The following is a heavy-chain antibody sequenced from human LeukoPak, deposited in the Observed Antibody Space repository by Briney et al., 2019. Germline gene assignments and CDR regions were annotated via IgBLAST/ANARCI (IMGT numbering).Heavy chain of an antibody. CDR2: IYYSGSA. CDR1: GDSITSSSYY. V-gene: IGHV4-39*01. Sequence: SETLSLTCIVSGDSITSSSYYWGWIRQPPGKGLEWIGSIYYSGSAYYNPSLKSRVTISVDTSKNQFSLKLSSVTAADTAVYYCARPMYYDSAGYPAYWGQGTLVTVSS. D-gene: IGHD3-22*01. CDR3: ARPMYYDSAGYPAY. J-gene: IGHJ4*02.